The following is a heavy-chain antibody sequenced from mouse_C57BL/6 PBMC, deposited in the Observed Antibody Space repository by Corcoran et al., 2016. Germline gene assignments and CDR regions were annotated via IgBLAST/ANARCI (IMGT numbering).Heavy chain of an antibody. J-gene: IGHJ2*01. V-gene: IGHV1-26*01. D-gene: IGHD2-3*01. CDR3: ARQGDDGYYDDYDY. Sequence: EVQLQPSGPELVKHGASVKISCKASGYTFTDYYMNGVKQSHGKSLEWIGDINPNNGGTSYNQKFKGKATLTVDKSSSTAYMELRSLTSEDSAVYYCARQGDDGYYDDYDYWGQGTTLTVSS. CDR1: GYTFTDYY. CDR2: INPNNGGT.